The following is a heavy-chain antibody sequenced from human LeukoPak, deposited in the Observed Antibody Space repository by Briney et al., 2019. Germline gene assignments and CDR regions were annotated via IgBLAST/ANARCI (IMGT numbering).Heavy chain of an antibody. CDR3: AKRRGYCSGGSCSIIGLDY. J-gene: IGHJ4*02. D-gene: IGHD2-15*01. CDR1: GFTFSSYS. Sequence: QAGGSLRLSCAASGFTFSSYSMNWVRQAPGKGLEWVSHITASGTAMFYADSVKGRFTISRDNAKNSLYLQMNSLRDEDTAVYYCAKRRGYCSGGSCSIIGLDYWGQGTLVTVSS. V-gene: IGHV3-48*02. CDR2: ITASGTAM.